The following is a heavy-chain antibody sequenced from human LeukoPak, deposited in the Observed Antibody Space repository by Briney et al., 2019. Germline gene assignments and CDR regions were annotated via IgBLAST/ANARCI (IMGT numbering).Heavy chain of an antibody. Sequence: SETLSLTCTVSGGSISSYYWSWIRQPPGKGLEWIGYIYYSGSSNYNPSLKSRVTISVDTSKNQLSLKLSSVTAADTAIYFCARYSLSRETFQHWGQGTLVTVSS. CDR1: GGSISSYY. D-gene: IGHD5/OR15-5a*01. CDR2: IYYSGSS. CDR3: ARYSLSRETFQH. V-gene: IGHV4-59*01. J-gene: IGHJ1*01.